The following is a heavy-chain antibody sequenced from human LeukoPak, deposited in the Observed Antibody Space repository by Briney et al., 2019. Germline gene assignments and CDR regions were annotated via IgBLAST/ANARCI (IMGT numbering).Heavy chain of an antibody. D-gene: IGHD3-22*01. CDR1: GGSISSSNW. J-gene: IGHJ4*02. Sequence: SETLSLTCAVSGGSISSSNWWSWVRQPPGKGLEWIGEIYHSGSTNYNPSLKSRVTISVDKSKNQFSLKLSSVTAADTAVYYCARDLGGYYYDSSLDYWGQGTMVTVSS. V-gene: IGHV4-4*02. CDR3: ARDLGGYYYDSSLDY. CDR2: IYHSGST.